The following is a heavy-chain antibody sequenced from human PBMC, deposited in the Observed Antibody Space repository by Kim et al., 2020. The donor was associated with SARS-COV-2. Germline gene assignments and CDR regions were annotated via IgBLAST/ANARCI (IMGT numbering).Heavy chain of an antibody. CDR1: GDSVSSNSAA. J-gene: IGHJ4*02. D-gene: IGHD3-3*01. CDR3: ASSRRLDPVVYFFDY. CDR2: TYYKSKWSY. Sequence: SQTLSLTCAISGDSVSSNSAAWNWIRQSPSRGLEWLGRTYYKSKWSYDYAVSVRSRITINADTSKNQFSLQLNSVTPDDTAVYYCASSRRLDPVVYFFDYWGQGTLVTVSS. V-gene: IGHV6-1*01.